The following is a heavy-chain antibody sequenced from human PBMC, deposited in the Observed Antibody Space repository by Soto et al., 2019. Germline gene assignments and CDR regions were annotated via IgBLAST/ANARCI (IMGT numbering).Heavy chain of an antibody. Sequence: PSETLSLTCTVSGGSINNDYLSWIRQPPGKGLEWIGHMYCSGSTNYNPSLKSRVTISVDTSKNQFSLKLSSVTAADTAVYYCAREASAGPFDYWGQGTLVTVSS. CDR1: GGSINNDY. CDR2: MYCSGST. D-gene: IGHD6-13*01. J-gene: IGHJ4*02. V-gene: IGHV4-59*01. CDR3: AREASAGPFDY.